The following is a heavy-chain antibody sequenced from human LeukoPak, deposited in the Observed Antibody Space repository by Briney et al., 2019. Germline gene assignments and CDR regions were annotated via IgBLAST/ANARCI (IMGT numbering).Heavy chain of an antibody. CDR1: GFTFSSYA. J-gene: IGHJ4*02. Sequence: GGSLRLSCAVSGFTFSSYAMSWVRQAPGKGLEWVSALSGTGSPTYYADSVKGRFTISRDNSKNTLFLVMNSLRADDTAVYYCARGGYTAYYYDSSAPWGYWGQGPLVPVSS. CDR2: LSGTGSPT. CDR3: ARGGYTAYYYDSSAPWGY. V-gene: IGHV3-23*01. D-gene: IGHD3-22*01.